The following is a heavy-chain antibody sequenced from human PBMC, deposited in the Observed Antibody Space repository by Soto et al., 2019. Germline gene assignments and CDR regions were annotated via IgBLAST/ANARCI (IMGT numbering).Heavy chain of an antibody. Sequence: QVQLQESGPGLVKPSETLSLTCTVSGGSVRGGDFFWSWIRQPPGQGLEWIGYTDYSGRTNYNPSLKSRVTISVDTSKNQFSLKLMSVTAEDTAVYYCGREDAGVFATLYYFDYWGQGTLVTVSS. CDR3: GREDAGVFATLYYFDY. D-gene: IGHD2-15*01. CDR2: TDYSGRT. V-gene: IGHV4-61*08. J-gene: IGHJ4*02. CDR1: GGSVRGGDFF.